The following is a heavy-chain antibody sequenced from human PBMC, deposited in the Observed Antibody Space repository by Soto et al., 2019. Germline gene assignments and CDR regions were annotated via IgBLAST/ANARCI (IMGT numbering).Heavy chain of an antibody. J-gene: IGHJ4*02. Sequence: GGCLRLSCAASGFTFSDAWINWARQDPGKGLEWVGRIKSRTDGGTTDYAAPVKGRFTISRDDSKNTLYLQMNSLKTEDTAVYYCTTGMGYNPGFDYWGQGTLVTVSS. CDR2: IKSRTDGGTT. CDR3: TTGMGYNPGFDY. D-gene: IGHD1-1*01. V-gene: IGHV3-15*07. CDR1: GFTFSDAW.